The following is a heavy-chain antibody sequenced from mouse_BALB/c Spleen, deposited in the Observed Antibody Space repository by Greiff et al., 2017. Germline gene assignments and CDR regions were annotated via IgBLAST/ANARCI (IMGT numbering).Heavy chain of an antibody. J-gene: IGHJ2*01. V-gene: IGHV1-7*01. D-gene: IGHD1-1*01. Sequence: VKLQESGAELAKPGASVKMSCKASGYTFTSYWMHWVKQRPGQGLEWIGYINPSTGYTEYNQKFKDKATLTADKSSSTAYMQLSSLTSEDSAVYYCARSNYYGSSYDQDYFDYWGQGTTLTVSS. CDR2: INPSTGYT. CDR1: GYTFTSYW. CDR3: ARSNYYGSSYDQDYFDY.